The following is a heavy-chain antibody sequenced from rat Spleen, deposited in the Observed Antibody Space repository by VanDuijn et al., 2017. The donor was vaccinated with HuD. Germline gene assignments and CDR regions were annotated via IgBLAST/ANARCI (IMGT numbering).Heavy chain of an antibody. CDR3: TRMYTTDFYYYVMDA. CDR2: ITNSGRPT. Sequence: EVQLVESGGGLVQPGRSLKLSCAASGFTFSDYYMAWVRQAPKKGLEWVASITNSGRPTYYPDSVKGRFTISRDNAQNTLYLQMNSLRSEDTATYYCTRMYTTDFYYYVMDAWGQGASVTVSS. J-gene: IGHJ4*01. V-gene: IGHV5-25*01. CDR1: GFTFSDYY. D-gene: IGHD1-6*01.